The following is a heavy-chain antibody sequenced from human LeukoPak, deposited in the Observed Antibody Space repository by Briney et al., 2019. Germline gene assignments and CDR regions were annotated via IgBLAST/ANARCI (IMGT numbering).Heavy chain of an antibody. Sequence: SETLSLTCTVSGGSISSGGYYWSWICQHPGKGLEWIGYIYYSGSTYYNPSLKSRVTISVDTSKNQFSLKLSSVTAADTAVYYCARLVGHGGSSSWWFDPWGQGTLVTVSS. D-gene: IGHD6-13*01. CDR2: IYYSGST. J-gene: IGHJ5*02. CDR3: ARLVGHGGSSSWWFDP. CDR1: GGSISSGGYY. V-gene: IGHV4-31*03.